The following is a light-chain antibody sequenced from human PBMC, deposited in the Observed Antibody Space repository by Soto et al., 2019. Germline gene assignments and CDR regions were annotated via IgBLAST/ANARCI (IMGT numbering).Light chain of an antibody. CDR3: LQSVQLPRT. CDR2: EVS. V-gene: IGKV2D-29*01. J-gene: IGKJ1*01. CDR1: QSLLQSRGKTA. Sequence: EIVLTQTPLSLSVTPGQPASISCKSSQSLLQSRGKTAFNWYLQRPGQPPQLLIFEVSNRFSGVPDRFSGSGSGTDSTLHISRVEAEDVGVFYCLQSVQLPRTFGQGTKVEIK.